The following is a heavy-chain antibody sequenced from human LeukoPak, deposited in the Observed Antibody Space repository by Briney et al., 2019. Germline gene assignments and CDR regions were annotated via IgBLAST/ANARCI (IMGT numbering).Heavy chain of an antibody. CDR2: ISSSSSYI. D-gene: IGHD6-19*01. CDR1: GFTFSSYG. CDR3: AKGEYSSGHIDY. V-gene: IGHV3-21*01. J-gene: IGHJ4*02. Sequence: GGSLRLSCAASGFTFSSYGMNWVRQAPGKGLEWVSSISSSSSYIYYADSVKGRFTISRDNAKNSLYLQMNSLRAEDTAVYYCAKGEYSSGHIDYWGQGTLVTVSS.